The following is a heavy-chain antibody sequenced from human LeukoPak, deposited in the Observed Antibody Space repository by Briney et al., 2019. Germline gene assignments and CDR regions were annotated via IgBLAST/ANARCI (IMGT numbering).Heavy chain of an antibody. CDR3: ARAPLGFCSGGTCKRYFDY. V-gene: IGHV4-59*08. CDR1: GDSISDYY. D-gene: IGHD2-15*01. Sequence: SETLSLTCTVSGDSISDYYWSWIRQPPGKGLEWIGYIYYSGSTSYYPSLKSRATISVDTSRNQFSLKLSSVTAADTAVYYCARAPLGFCSGGTCKRYFDYWGQGTLVTVSS. CDR2: IYYSGST. J-gene: IGHJ4*02.